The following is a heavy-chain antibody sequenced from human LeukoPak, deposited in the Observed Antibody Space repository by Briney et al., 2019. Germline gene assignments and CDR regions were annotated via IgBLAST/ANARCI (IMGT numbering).Heavy chain of an antibody. V-gene: IGHV4-39*07. CDR1: GGSVSSSSYY. J-gene: IGHJ2*01. CDR2: IYYSGST. D-gene: IGHD6-13*01. CDR3: ARDRQQLGQPRVWYFDL. Sequence: KPSETLSLTCTVSGGSVSSSSYYWGWIRQPPGKGLEWIGSIYYSGSTYYNPSLKSRVTISVDTSKNQFSLKLSSVTAADTAVYYCARDRQQLGQPRVWYFDLWGRGTLVTVSS.